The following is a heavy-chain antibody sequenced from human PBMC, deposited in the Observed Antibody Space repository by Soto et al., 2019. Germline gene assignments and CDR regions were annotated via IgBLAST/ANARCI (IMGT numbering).Heavy chain of an antibody. Sequence: QVQLVQSGAEVKKPGSSVKVSCKASGGTFSSYTISWVRQAPGQGLEWMGRIIPILGIANYAQKFQGRVTITADKSTSTAYMALSSLRSEDTAVYYCARVARDGDYDYWGQGTLVTVSS. CDR2: IIPILGIA. D-gene: IGHD4-17*01. CDR1: GGTFSSYT. J-gene: IGHJ4*02. V-gene: IGHV1-69*02. CDR3: ARVARDGDYDY.